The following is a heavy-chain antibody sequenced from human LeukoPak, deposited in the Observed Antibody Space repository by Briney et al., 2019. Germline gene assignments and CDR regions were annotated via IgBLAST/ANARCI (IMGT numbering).Heavy chain of an antibody. CDR1: GGSISSSSYY. CDR3: ARPDDYEYAFDI. J-gene: IGHJ3*02. D-gene: IGHD4-17*01. Sequence: SETLSLTCTVSGGSISSSSYYWAWIRQPPGKGLEWIGSIYYSGSPYYNPSLKSRVTISVDTSKNQFSLKLSSVTAADTAVYYCARPDDYEYAFDIWGQGTMVTVSS. V-gene: IGHV4-39*01. CDR2: IYYSGSP.